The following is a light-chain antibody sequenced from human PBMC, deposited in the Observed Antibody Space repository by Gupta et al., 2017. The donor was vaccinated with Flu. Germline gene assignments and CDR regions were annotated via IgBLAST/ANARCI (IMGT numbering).Light chain of an antibody. CDR1: QSVSES. CDR2: DTF. V-gene: IGKV3D-11*02. J-gene: IGKJ2*01. CDR3: QQRINGHPEFT. Sequence: EIVLTQSPATLSLSPGERATLSCRASQSVSESLAWYKQKPGQAPRLLIYDTFKRATGIQARFSGSGDGTDFSLTISSREPEDFAVHYCQQRINGHPEFTFGQGTKMEIK.